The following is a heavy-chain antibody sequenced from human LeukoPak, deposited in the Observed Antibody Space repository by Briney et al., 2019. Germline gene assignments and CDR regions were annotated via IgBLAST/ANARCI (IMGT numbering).Heavy chain of an antibody. Sequence: SQTLSLTCAVSGGSISSGGYSWSWIRQPPGTGLEWIVYIYHSGSTYYNPSLKSRVTISVDRSKNQFSLKLSSVTAADTGMYYCARASHRYFDWLTPEHWGQGTLVTVSS. CDR2: IYHSGST. D-gene: IGHD3-9*01. V-gene: IGHV4-30-2*01. J-gene: IGHJ4*02. CDR1: GGSISSGGYS. CDR3: ARASHRYFDWLTPEH.